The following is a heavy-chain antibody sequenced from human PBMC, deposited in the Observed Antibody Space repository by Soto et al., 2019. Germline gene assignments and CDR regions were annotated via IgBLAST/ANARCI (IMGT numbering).Heavy chain of an antibody. J-gene: IGHJ4*02. V-gene: IGHV3-21*01. CDR2: ISSSSSYI. CDR3: ARDGYCSGGSCYSVPVFDY. Sequence: GGSLILSCAASGFTFSSYSMNWVRQAPGKGLEWVSSISSSSSYIYYADSVKGRFTISRDNAKNSLYLQMNSLRAEDTAVYYCARDGYCSGGSCYSVPVFDYWGQGTLVTVSS. D-gene: IGHD2-15*01. CDR1: GFTFSSYS.